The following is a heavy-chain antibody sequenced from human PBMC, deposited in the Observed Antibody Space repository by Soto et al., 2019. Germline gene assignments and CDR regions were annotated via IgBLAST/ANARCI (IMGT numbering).Heavy chain of an antibody. J-gene: IGHJ4*02. CDR2: VSHDGSNK. CDR3: XXXXXXYSSSGYYIFDY. V-gene: IGHV3-30*03. CDR1: GFIFSSYG. Sequence: QVQLVESGGGVVQPERSLRLSCEASGFIFSSYGMHWVRQXXXXGLEWVAVVSHDGSNKKYVDSVEGRFTISRDNSKNXXXXXXXXXXXXXXXXXXXXXXXXXYSSSGYYIFDYWGQGTLVTVSS. D-gene: IGHD3-22*01.